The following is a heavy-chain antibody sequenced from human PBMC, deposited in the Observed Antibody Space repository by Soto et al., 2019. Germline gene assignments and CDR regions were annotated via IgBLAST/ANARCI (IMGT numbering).Heavy chain of an antibody. CDR2: ISAYNGNT. CDR3: ARDLRENTAPLYGMDV. V-gene: IGHV1-18*01. CDR1: GYTFTSYG. J-gene: IGHJ6*02. Sequence: QVPLVQSGAEVKKPGASVKVSCKASGYTFTSYGISWVRQAPGQGLEWMGWISAYNGNTNYAQKLQGRVTMTTDTSTSTAYMELRSLRSDDTAVYYCARDLRENTAPLYGMDVWGQGTTVTVSS. D-gene: IGHD5-18*01.